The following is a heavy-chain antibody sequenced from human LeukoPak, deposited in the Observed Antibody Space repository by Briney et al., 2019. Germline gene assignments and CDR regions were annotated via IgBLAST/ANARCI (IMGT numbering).Heavy chain of an antibody. J-gene: IGHJ4*02. CDR3: ARDLAGSIDY. D-gene: IGHD6-19*01. Sequence: GGSLRLSCAASGFTFSSYAMTWVRQAPGKGLEWVSTISKSGGSTSYAASVKGRVTISRDNSKNTLYLQMNSLRGEDTAVYYCARDLAGSIDYWGQGTLVTVSS. CDR2: ISKSGGST. V-gene: IGHV3-23*01. CDR1: GFTFSSYA.